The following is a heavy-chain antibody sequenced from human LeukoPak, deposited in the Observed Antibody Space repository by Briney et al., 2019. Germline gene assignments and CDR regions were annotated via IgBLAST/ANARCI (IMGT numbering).Heavy chain of an antibody. Sequence: SETLSLTRTVSVGSISSSSYYWGWIRHPPGKGLEWSGSIYYSGSTYYNPSLKSRVTISVDTSKNQFSLKLSSVTAADTAVYYCARQTTVRPSSWYFDLWGRGTLVTVSS. CDR1: VGSISSSSYY. CDR2: IYYSGST. CDR3: ARQTTVRPSSWYFDL. D-gene: IGHD4-17*01. J-gene: IGHJ2*01. V-gene: IGHV4-39*01.